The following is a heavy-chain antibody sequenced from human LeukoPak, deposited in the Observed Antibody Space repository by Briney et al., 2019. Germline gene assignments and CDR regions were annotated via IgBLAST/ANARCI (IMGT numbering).Heavy chain of an antibody. V-gene: IGHV4-34*01. CDR1: GGSFSGYY. Sequence: SETLSLTCAVYGGSFSGYYWSWIRQPPGKGLEWIGEINHSGSTNYNPSLKSRVTISVDTSKNQSSLKLSSVTAADTAVYYCAMEVPREGYYDSSGFSHWGQGTLVTVSS. CDR2: INHSGST. D-gene: IGHD3-22*01. J-gene: IGHJ4*02. CDR3: AMEVPREGYYDSSGFSH.